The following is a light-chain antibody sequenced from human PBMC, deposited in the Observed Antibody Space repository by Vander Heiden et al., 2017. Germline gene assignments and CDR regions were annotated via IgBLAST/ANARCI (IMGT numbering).Light chain of an antibody. CDR2: QYD. Sequence: SYELTQPPSVSVSPGPTATITCSGDKLGDKYVSWYQQKPGQPPVVAIYQYDKRPSGIPERFSGSNSGNTATLTISGAQPMDEADFYCQAWDTSTSTVVFGGGTKVTVL. V-gene: IGLV3-1*01. J-gene: IGLJ2*01. CDR1: KLGDKY. CDR3: QAWDTSTSTVV.